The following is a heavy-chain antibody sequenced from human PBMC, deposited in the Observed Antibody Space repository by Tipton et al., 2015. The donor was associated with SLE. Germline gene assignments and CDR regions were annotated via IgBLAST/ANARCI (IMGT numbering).Heavy chain of an antibody. Sequence: TLSLTCTVSRGSISSYYWSWIRQPPGQGLEWIGHVFYNGETNYNPSLKGRVTISLDTSMKQFSLNLNSVTAADTAVYFCTRRDTSKWRFDYWGQGTLVTVSS. CDR1: RGSISSYY. CDR2: VFYNGET. CDR3: TRRDTSKWRFDY. D-gene: IGHD2-2*01. J-gene: IGHJ4*02. V-gene: IGHV4-59*12.